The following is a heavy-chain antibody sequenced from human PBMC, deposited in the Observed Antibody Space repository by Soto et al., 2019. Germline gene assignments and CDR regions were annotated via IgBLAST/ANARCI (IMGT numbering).Heavy chain of an antibody. CDR3: AKGGQVRGRDPHFDY. D-gene: IGHD3-10*01. Sequence: GGSLRLSCAASGFTFSSYGMHWVRQAPGKGLEWVAVISYDGSNKYYADSGKGRFTISRDKSKNKLYLQMNGLRAEDTAVYYCAKGGQVRGRDPHFDYWGQGTLVTVSS. V-gene: IGHV3-30*18. CDR1: GFTFSSYG. J-gene: IGHJ4*02. CDR2: ISYDGSNK.